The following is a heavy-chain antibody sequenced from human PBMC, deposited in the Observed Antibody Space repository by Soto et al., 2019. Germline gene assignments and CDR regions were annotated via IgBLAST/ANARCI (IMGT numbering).Heavy chain of an antibody. J-gene: IGHJ4*02. CDR3: AIEGIAVAGTFPYGVDPPPTDY. CDR1: GFTFSSYW. Sequence: GGSLRLSCAASGFTFSSYWMSWVRQAPGKGLEWVANIKHDGSEKYYVDSVKGRFTISRDNAKNSLYLQMNSLRAEDTAVYYCAIEGIAVAGTFPYGVDPPPTDYWGQGTLVTVSS. V-gene: IGHV3-7*01. CDR2: IKHDGSEK. D-gene: IGHD6-19*01.